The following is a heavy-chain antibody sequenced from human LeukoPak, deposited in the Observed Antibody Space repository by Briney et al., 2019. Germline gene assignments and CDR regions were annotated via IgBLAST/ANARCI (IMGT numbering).Heavy chain of an antibody. V-gene: IGHV1-69*04. Sequence: ASVKVSCKASGGTFSSYAISWVRQAPGQGLEWMGRIIPILGIANYAQKFQGRVTITADKSTSTAYMELSSLRSEDTAVYYCARLGEMATIGLDDSYFDYWGQGTLVTVSS. J-gene: IGHJ4*02. CDR2: IIPILGIA. CDR1: GGTFSSYA. CDR3: ARLGEMATIGLDDSYFDY. D-gene: IGHD5-24*01.